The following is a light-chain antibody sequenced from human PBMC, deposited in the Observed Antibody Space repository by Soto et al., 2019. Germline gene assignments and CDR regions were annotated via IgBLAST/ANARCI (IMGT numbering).Light chain of an antibody. CDR3: QQYFLIPHT. V-gene: IGKV4-1*01. CDR2: WAS. Sequence: DIVMTQSPGSLAVSLGERASINCKSSQSVLHNSNNYNYLAWYQQKPGQPPKLLIYWASTRESGVPDRVSGSGSGTDFTLTIRSLQAEDVAVYYCQQYFLIPHTFGQGTKLEIK. CDR1: QSVLHNSNNYNY. J-gene: IGKJ2*01.